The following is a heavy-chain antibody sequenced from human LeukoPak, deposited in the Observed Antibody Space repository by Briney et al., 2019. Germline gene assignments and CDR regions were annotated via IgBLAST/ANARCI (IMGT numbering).Heavy chain of an antibody. J-gene: IGHJ6*04. Sequence: PSETLSLTCAVYAVSFSGYYWGWLRQPPGKVREWIGEINHSGRTNYNPSLKSRVTISVGTSKNQFSLTLSSVTAADTAVYYCARGRGYCSSTSCYPHYYGMDVWGKGTTVTVSS. CDR2: INHSGRT. D-gene: IGHD2-2*01. CDR3: ARGRGYCSSTSCYPHYYGMDV. V-gene: IGHV4-34*01. CDR1: AVSFSGYY.